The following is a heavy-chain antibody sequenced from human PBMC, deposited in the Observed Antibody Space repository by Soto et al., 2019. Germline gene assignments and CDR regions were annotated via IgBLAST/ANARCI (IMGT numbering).Heavy chain of an antibody. CDR1: GDSVSSNSAA. D-gene: IGHD3-3*01. J-gene: IGHJ6*02. CDR2: TYYRSKWYN. CDR3: ARGQVAGLEWLISYYYYYGMDV. Sequence: SQTLSLTCAISGDSVSSNSAAWNWIRQSPSRGLEWLGRTYYRSKWYNDYAVSVKSRITINPDTSKNQFSLQLNSVTPEDTAVYYCARGQVAGLEWLISYYYYYGMDVWGQGTTVTVSS. V-gene: IGHV6-1*01.